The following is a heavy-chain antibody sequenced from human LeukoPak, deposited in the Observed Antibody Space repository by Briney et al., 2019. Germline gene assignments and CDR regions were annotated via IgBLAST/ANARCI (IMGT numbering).Heavy chain of an antibody. CDR3: ARDIGDGYPVYGMDV. CDR1: GYTFTGYY. V-gene: IGHV1-2*04. Sequence: ASVKVSCKASGYTFTGYYMHWVRQAPGQGLEWMGWINPNSGGTNYAQKFQGWVTMTRDTSISTAYMELSRLRSDDTAVYYCARDIGDGYPVYGMDVWGQGTTVTVSS. D-gene: IGHD5-24*01. CDR2: INPNSGGT. J-gene: IGHJ6*02.